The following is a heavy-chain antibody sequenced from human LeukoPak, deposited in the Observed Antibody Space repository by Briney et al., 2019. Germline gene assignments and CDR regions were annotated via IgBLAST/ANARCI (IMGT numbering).Heavy chain of an antibody. CDR3: ARDQEGFDY. CDR1: GYTFTSNY. Sequence: ASVKVSCRASGYTFTSNYIHWVRQAPGQGLEWMGMIYPRDGSTSYAQKFQGRVTVTRDTSTSTVHMELSGLRSEDTAVYYCARDQEGFDYWGQGTLVTVSS. V-gene: IGHV1-46*01. CDR2: IYPRDGST. J-gene: IGHJ4*02.